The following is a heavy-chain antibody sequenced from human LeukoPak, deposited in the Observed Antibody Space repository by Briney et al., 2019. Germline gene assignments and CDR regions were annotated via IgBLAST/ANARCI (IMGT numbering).Heavy chain of an antibody. CDR2: IKQDGGEK. CDR3: ARDQGYCTSATCRGDAFDV. J-gene: IGHJ3*01. CDR1: GFTFTTYW. V-gene: IGHV3-7*01. Sequence: PGGSLRLSCAASGFTFTTYWMTWVRQAPGKGLEWVAKIKQDGGEKYYVDSVKGRFTISRDNAKNSLSLQMNSLRAEDTAVYYCARDQGYCTSATCRGDAFDVWGQGSMVSVS. D-gene: IGHD2-2*01.